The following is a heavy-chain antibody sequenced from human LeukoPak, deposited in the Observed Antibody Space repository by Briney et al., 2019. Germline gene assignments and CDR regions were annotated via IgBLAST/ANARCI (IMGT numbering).Heavy chain of an antibody. CDR2: IYYSGST. V-gene: IGHV4-39*01. CDR3: ARHLMAAAGTPVDY. CDR1: GGSISSSSYY. Sequence: SETLSLTCTVSGGSISSSSYYWGWIRQPPGEGLEWIGSIYYSGSTYYNPSPKSRVTISVDTSKNQFSLKLSSVTAADTAVYYCARHLMAAAGTPVDYWGQGTLVTVSS. J-gene: IGHJ4*02. D-gene: IGHD6-13*01.